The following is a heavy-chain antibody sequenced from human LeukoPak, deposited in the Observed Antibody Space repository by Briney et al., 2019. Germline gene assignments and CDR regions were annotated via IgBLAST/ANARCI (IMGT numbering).Heavy chain of an antibody. CDR2: ITRSNYI. J-gene: IGHJ4*02. CDR1: GFAFSSYS. D-gene: IGHD3-10*01. Sequence: PGGSLRLSCATSGFAFSSYSMNWVRQAPGKGLEWVSSITRSNYIYYADSVKGRFTISRDNAKNSLYLQMNSLRAEDTALYYCAKDMSSGSYFFGFDYWGQGTLVTVSS. V-gene: IGHV3-21*04. CDR3: AKDMSSGSYFFGFDY.